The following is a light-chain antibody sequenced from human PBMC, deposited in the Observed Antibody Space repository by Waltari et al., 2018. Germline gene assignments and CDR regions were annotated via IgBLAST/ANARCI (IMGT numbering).Light chain of an antibody. CDR1: QHVGKF. J-gene: IGKJ2*01. CDR2: GAS. Sequence: DIQMTQSPPSLSASEGDRVIITCRASQHVGKFLNWFQQHPGRAPKLLIFGASTLPSGVPSRFIGTGSGADFTLTISSLQPEDFATYYCQQTYTMPHTFGLGTKLEMK. CDR3: QQTYTMPHT. V-gene: IGKV1-39*01.